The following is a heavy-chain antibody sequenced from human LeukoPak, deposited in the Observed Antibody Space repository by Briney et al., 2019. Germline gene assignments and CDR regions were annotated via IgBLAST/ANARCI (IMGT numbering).Heavy chain of an antibody. CDR1: GGSFSGYY. Sequence: SETLSLTCAVYGGSFSGYYWSWIRQPPGKGLEWIGEINHSGSTNYNPSLKSRVTISVDTSKNQFSLKLSSVTAADTAVYYCARLVVAGKEDRWFDPWGQGTLVTVSS. V-gene: IGHV4-34*01. CDR3: ARLVVAGKEDRWFDP. CDR2: INHSGST. D-gene: IGHD6-19*01. J-gene: IGHJ5*02.